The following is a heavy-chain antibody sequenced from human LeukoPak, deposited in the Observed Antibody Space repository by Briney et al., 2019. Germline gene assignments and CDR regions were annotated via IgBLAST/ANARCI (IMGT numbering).Heavy chain of an antibody. V-gene: IGHV3-66*01. J-gene: IGHJ1*01. Sequence: GGSLRLSCAASGFTVSSNYMSWVRQAPGNGLEWVSIIYSGGNTYYADSVKGRFTISRDNSKNTLYLQTNSLRAEDTAVYYCARGGWYPESFQHWGQGALVTVSS. CDR3: ARGGWYPESFQH. CDR1: GFTVSSNY. D-gene: IGHD6-19*01. CDR2: IYSGGNT.